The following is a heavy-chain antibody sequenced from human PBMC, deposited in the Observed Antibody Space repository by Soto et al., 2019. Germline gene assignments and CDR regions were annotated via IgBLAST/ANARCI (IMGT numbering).Heavy chain of an antibody. V-gene: IGHV3-23*01. CDR3: ARKAVSITAYYFDY. Sequence: PGGSLRLSCAASGFTFSSSDMHWVRQAPGKGLEWVSGIRGSGINTYYADSVKGRFTISRDNSRNTLHLQMNSLRAEDTAVYYCARKAVSITAYYFDYCGHGTLVTVSS. CDR1: GFTFSSSD. J-gene: IGHJ4*01. CDR2: IRGSGINT. D-gene: IGHD5-12*01.